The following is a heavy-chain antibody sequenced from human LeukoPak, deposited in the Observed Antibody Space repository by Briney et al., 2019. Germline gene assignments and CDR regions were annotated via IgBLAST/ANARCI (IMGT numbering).Heavy chain of an antibody. Sequence: SETLSLTCTVSGGSISSSSYYWGWIRQPPGKGLEWIGSIYYSGSTYYNPSLKSRVTISVDTSKNQFSLKLSSVTAADTAVYYCARRRGTHIVVVPAAPNGAFDIWGQGTMVTVSS. J-gene: IGHJ3*02. CDR2: IYYSGST. V-gene: IGHV4-39*01. CDR1: GGSISSSSYY. CDR3: ARRRGTHIVVVPAAPNGAFDI. D-gene: IGHD2-2*01.